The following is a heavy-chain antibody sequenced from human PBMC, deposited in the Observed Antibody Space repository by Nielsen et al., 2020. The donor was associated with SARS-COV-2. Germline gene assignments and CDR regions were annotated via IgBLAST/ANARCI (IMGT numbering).Heavy chain of an antibody. CDR1: GFTFDDYA. CDR2: ISWNSGSI. V-gene: IGHV3-9*01. Sequence: SLKISCAASGFTFDDYALHWVRQAPGKGLEWVSGISWNSGSIDYADSVKGRFTISRDNARNSLYLQMNSLRAEDTAVYFCARDADGSGTNYNSYYMDVWGKGTTVTISS. J-gene: IGHJ6*03. CDR3: ARDADGSGTNYNSYYMDV. D-gene: IGHD3-10*01.